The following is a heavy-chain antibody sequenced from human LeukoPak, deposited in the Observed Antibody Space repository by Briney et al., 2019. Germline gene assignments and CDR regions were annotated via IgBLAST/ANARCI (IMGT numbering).Heavy chain of an antibody. Sequence: ASVKVSCKASGYTFTGYYMHWVRQAPGQGLAWMGWINPNSGGTNYAQKFQGRVTMTRDTSISTAYMELSRLRSDDTAVYYCARDCSGGSCYGYWGQGTLVTVSS. CDR3: ARDCSGGSCYGY. J-gene: IGHJ4*02. D-gene: IGHD2-15*01. CDR1: GYTFTGYY. CDR2: INPNSGGT. V-gene: IGHV1-2*02.